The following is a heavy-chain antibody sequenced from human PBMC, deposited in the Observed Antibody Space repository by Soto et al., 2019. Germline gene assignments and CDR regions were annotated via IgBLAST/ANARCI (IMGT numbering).Heavy chain of an antibody. J-gene: IGHJ6*02. D-gene: IGHD3-3*01. Sequence: QVPLVESGGGVVQPGRSLRLSCAASGFTFSSYGMHWVRQAPGKGLEWVAVIAYDGSNKYYADCVKGRFTISRDNSKNTLYLQMNSLRAEDTAVYYCAKDVLRFLEWLAFYGMDVWGQGTTVTVSS. V-gene: IGHV3-30*18. CDR2: IAYDGSNK. CDR3: AKDVLRFLEWLAFYGMDV. CDR1: GFTFSSYG.